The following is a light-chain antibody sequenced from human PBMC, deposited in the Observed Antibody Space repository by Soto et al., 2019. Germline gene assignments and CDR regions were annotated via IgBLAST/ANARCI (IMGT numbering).Light chain of an antibody. CDR2: DNN. Sequence: QSVLTQPPSVSAAPGQKVTISCSGSSSNIGNNYVSWYQQFPGTAPKLLIYDNNKRPSGIPDRFSGSKSGTSATLGITGRQTGDETDYFCGTWYSSLTAAVFGGGTKVTVL. V-gene: IGLV1-51*01. CDR3: GTWYSSLTAAV. J-gene: IGLJ2*01. CDR1: SSNIGNNY.